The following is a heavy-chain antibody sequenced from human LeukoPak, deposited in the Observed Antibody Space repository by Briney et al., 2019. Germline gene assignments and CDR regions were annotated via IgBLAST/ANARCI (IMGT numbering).Heavy chain of an antibody. CDR1: GYTFTGYY. J-gene: IGHJ4*02. V-gene: IGHV1-2*02. CDR2: INPNSGGT. D-gene: IGHD3-3*01. Sequence: ASVKVSCKASGYTFTGYYMHWVRQAPGQGLEWMGWINPNSGGTNYAQKSQGRVTMTRDTSISTAYMELSRLRSDDTAVYYCARGSDDFWSGYSPSYWGQGTLVTVSS. CDR3: ARGSDDFWSGYSPSY.